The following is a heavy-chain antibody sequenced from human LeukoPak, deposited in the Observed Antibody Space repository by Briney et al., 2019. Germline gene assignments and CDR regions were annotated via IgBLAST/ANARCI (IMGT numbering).Heavy chain of an antibody. J-gene: IGHJ6*02. CDR1: GGSISSGGYS. V-gene: IGHV4-61*08. CDR3: ARDRVSIAAAGNYYYYGMDV. D-gene: IGHD6-13*01. CDR2: IYYSGST. Sequence: SETLSLTCAVSGGSISSGGYSWSWIRQPPGKGLEWIGYIYYSGSTNYNPSLKSRVTISVDTSKNQFSLKLSSVTAADTAVYYCARDRVSIAAAGNYYYYGMDVWGQGTTVTVSS.